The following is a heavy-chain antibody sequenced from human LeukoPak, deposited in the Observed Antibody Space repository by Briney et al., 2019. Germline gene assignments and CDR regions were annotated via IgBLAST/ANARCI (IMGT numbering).Heavy chain of an antibody. J-gene: IGHJ4*02. D-gene: IGHD2-8*01. V-gene: IGHV1-69*13. CDR3: ASTIGFCTDDVCYKGRYFDY. CDR1: GGYFSSYA. CDR2: FIPKLDRA. Sequence: GASVKVSCKASGGYFSSYAITWVRQAPGHGLGWMGVFIPKLDRAQYAQRFQGRVTITADESTSTAYIELSSLRSEDTAVYFCASTIGFCTDDVCYKGRYFDYWGQGTLVTVSS.